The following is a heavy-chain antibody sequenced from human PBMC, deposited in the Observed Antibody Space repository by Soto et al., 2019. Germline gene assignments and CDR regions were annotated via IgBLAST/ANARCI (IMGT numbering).Heavy chain of an antibody. V-gene: IGHV1-58*01. J-gene: IGHJ4*02. CDR2: IVVGSGNT. D-gene: IGHD6-13*01. CDR3: AAGPLNSYSGTAGPQFDY. Sequence: SVKVSCKASGFTFTSSAVQRVRQARGQRLEWIGWIVVGSGNTNYAQKFQERVTITRDMSTSTAYMELSSLRSEDTAVYYCAAGPLNSYSGTAGPQFDYWGQGNLVNVCS. CDR1: GFTFTSSA.